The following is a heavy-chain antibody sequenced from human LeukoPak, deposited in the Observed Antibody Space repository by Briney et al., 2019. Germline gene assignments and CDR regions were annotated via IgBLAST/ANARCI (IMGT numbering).Heavy chain of an antibody. D-gene: IGHD6-19*01. V-gene: IGHV3-23*01. CDR2: ISNSGGST. CDR1: GFTLSSYG. Sequence: GGSLRLSCAASGFTLSSYGMSWVRQAPGNGLEWVSVISNSGGSTDYADSVKGRFTISRDNSKNTLYLQMNSLRAEDTAVYYCAKVPLRSGWKVFDYWDQGTLVTVSS. CDR3: AKVPLRSGWKVFDY. J-gene: IGHJ4*02.